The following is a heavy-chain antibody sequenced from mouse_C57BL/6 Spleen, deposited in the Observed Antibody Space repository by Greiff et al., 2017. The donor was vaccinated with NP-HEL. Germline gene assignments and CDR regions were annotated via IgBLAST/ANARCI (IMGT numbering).Heavy chain of an antibody. CDR3: ARGEPLYYYAMDY. J-gene: IGHJ4*01. Sequence: QVQLKQPGAELVKPGASVKLSCKASGYTFTSYWMHWVKQRPGQGLEWIGMIHPNSGSTNYNEKFKSKATLTVDKSSSTAYMQLSSLTSEDSAVYYCARGEPLYYYAMDYWGQGTSVTVSS. CDR2: IHPNSGST. V-gene: IGHV1-64*01. CDR1: GYTFTSYW.